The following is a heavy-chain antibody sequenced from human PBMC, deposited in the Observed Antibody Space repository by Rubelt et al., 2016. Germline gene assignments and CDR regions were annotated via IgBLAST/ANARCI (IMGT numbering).Heavy chain of an antibody. CDR2: ISGGGRT. CDR1: GLSVSTNY. V-gene: IGHV3-66*01. Sequence: EAQLVESGGGLVQPGGSLRLTCEASGLSVSTNYMTWVRQAPGKGMEWVPIISGGGRTYYADSVKGRFTISRDNAKNTLYLQMNSLRAEDTAMYYCGVYSYGYVGGQGSLVTVSS. CDR3: GVYSYGYV. D-gene: IGHD5-18*01. J-gene: IGHJ4*02.